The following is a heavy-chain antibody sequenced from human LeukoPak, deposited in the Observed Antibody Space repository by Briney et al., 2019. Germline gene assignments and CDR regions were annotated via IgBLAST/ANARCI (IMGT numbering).Heavy chain of an antibody. CDR2: ISTTGSAI. Sequence: GGSLRLSCAASGFTFSTFEMNWVRQAPGKGLEWVSYISTTGSAIYYADSVKGRFTISRDNAKNSLYLQMNSPRAEDTAVYYCARRYCSSSSCTFDYWGQGTLVTVSS. CDR3: ARRYCSSSSCTFDY. V-gene: IGHV3-48*03. J-gene: IGHJ4*02. CDR1: GFTFSTFE. D-gene: IGHD2-2*01.